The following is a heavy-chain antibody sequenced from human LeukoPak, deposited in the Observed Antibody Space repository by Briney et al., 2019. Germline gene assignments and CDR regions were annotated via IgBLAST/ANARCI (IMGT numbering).Heavy chain of an antibody. CDR1: GLTFSSYS. D-gene: IGHD3-22*01. Sequence: GGSLRLSCAASGLTFSSYSMHWVRQAPAKGLEWVAVISYDGSNNYYADSVKGRFSISGENSKNSLYLQMTSLRAEDAAVYYGARVHIYDSSEIVCWGQGTLVTVS. CDR3: ARVHIYDSSEIVC. J-gene: IGHJ4*02. CDR2: ISYDGSNN. V-gene: IGHV3-30*04.